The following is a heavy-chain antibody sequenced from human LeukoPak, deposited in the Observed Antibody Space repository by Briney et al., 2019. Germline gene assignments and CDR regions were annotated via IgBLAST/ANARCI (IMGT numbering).Heavy chain of an antibody. CDR2: FDPEDGET. CDR1: GYTLTELS. V-gene: IGHV1-24*01. J-gene: IGHJ4*02. Sequence: VSVKVSCKVSGYTLTELSMHWVRQAPGKGLEGMGGFDPEDGETIYAQKFQGRVTMTEDTSTDTAYMELSSLRSEDTAVYYCATARGIQHYPLDYWGQGTLVTVSS. D-gene: IGHD5-18*01. CDR3: ATARGIQHYPLDY.